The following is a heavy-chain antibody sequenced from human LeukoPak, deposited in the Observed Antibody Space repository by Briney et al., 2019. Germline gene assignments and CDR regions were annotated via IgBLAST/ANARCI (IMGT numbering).Heavy chain of an antibody. CDR1: GFTFSSYE. CDR2: ISSSGTTI. Sequence: GGSLRVSCAASGFTFSSYEMNWVRQAPGKGLEWVSYISSSGTTIHYADSVKGRFTISRDNAKNSLYLQLNSLRVEDTAVYYCARVRYQTADYWGQGTLVTVSS. D-gene: IGHD3-16*02. CDR3: ARVRYQTADY. J-gene: IGHJ4*02. V-gene: IGHV3-48*03.